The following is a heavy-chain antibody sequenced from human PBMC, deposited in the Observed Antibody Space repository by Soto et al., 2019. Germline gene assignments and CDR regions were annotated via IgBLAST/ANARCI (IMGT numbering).Heavy chain of an antibody. CDR3: ARVRKDIVLVPAAIAWFDP. CDR2: ISAYNGNT. J-gene: IGHJ5*02. D-gene: IGHD2-2*02. Sequence: ASVKVSCKASGYTFTRYGISWVRQAPGQGLEWMGWISAYNGNTNYAQKLQGRVTMTTDTSTSTAYMELRSLRSDDTAVYYCARVRKDIVLVPAAIAWFDPCGQGTLVTV. V-gene: IGHV1-18*01. CDR1: GYTFTRYG.